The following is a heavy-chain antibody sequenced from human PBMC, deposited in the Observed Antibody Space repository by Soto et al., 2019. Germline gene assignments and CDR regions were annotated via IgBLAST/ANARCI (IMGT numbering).Heavy chain of an antibody. D-gene: IGHD6-6*01. CDR1: GGSISSGGYY. J-gene: IGHJ4*02. CDR2: IYYSGST. CDR3: ARTTYSSSSGVDY. V-gene: IGHV4-31*03. Sequence: ASETLSLTCTVSGGSISSGGYYWSWIRQHPGKGLEWIGYIYYSGSTYYNPSLKSRVTISVDTSKNQFSLKLSSVTAADTAVYYCARTTYSSSSGVDYWGQGTLVTVSS.